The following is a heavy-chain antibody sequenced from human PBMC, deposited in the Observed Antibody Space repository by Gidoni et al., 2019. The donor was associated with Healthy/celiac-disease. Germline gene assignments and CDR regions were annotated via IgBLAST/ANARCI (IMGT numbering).Heavy chain of an antibody. V-gene: IGHV6-1*01. Sequence: QVQLQQSGPGLVKPSQTLSLTCAIPGDSVPSNSSAWNWIRQSPSRGLEWLGRTYYRSKWYNYYAVSAKRRITINPDTSKNQFSLQLNSVTPEDTAVYYCARDQIAAAGTGWFDPWGQGTLVTVSS. CDR3: ARDQIAAAGTGWFDP. CDR1: GDSVPSNSSA. D-gene: IGHD6-13*01. CDR2: TYYRSKWYN. J-gene: IGHJ5*02.